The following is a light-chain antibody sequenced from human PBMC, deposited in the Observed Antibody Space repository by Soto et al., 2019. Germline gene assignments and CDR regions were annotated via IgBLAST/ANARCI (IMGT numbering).Light chain of an antibody. Sequence: DIQLTQSPSSLSASVGDKVTITCRASQSIRSYLNWVQQKPGKAPKLLIYDASSLQTGVPSRFSGSGSGTDFSLTISSLQPEDFATYYCQQSDSTPPWTF. CDR1: QSIRSY. J-gene: IGKJ1*01. CDR2: DAS. V-gene: IGKV1-39*01. CDR3: QQSDSTPPWT.